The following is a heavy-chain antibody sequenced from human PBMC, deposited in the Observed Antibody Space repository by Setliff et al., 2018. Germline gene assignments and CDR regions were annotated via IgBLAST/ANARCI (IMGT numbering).Heavy chain of an antibody. CDR1: GFTFSNYG. J-gene: IGHJ4*02. Sequence: GSLRLSCAASGFTFSNYGMNWVRQSPGKGLDWIGEINHSGTTNYDPSLEGRISISVDTSKRQFSLKLTSVTAADMAVYYCRFWSGYYKNDYWAQGTLVTVSS. D-gene: IGHD3-3*01. CDR3: RFWSGYYKNDY. V-gene: IGHV4-34*08. CDR2: INHSGTT.